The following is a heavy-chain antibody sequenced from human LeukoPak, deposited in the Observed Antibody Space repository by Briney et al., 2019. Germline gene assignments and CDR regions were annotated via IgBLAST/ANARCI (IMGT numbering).Heavy chain of an antibody. Sequence: SETLSLTCAVYGGSFSGYYWSWIRQPPRKGLDWIGEINHSGSTNYNPSLKSRVTMSLDTSKNQFSLKVNSVTAADTAMYYCARDLTDYYELDYWGQGTLVSVSS. V-gene: IGHV4-34*01. CDR1: GGSFSGYY. D-gene: IGHD3-22*01. CDR2: INHSGST. J-gene: IGHJ4*02. CDR3: ARDLTDYYELDY.